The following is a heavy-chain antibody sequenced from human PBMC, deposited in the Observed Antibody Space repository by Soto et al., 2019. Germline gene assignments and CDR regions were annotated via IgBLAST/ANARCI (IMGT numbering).Heavy chain of an antibody. Sequence: SVKVSCKASGGTFSSYSINWVRQAPGQGLEWMGGIIPIIGTANYAQKFQGRVTITADESTNTAYMELSSVRSEDTAVYYCARDGGRHSGGIDYWGQGTLVTVSS. J-gene: IGHJ4*02. CDR2: IIPIIGTA. V-gene: IGHV1-69*13. D-gene: IGHD1-26*01. CDR1: GGTFSSYS. CDR3: ARDGGRHSGGIDY.